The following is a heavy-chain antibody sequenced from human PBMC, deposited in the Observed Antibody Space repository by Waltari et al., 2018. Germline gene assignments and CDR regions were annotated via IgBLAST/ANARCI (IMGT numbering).Heavy chain of an antibody. CDR3: ARVLGYYYYMDV. V-gene: IGHV3-7*01. J-gene: IGHJ6*03. D-gene: IGHD3-16*01. Sequence: EVQLVESGGGLVQPGGSLRLSCAASGFTFSSYWMSWVRQAPGKGLEWVANIKQDGSEKYYVDSVKGRFTISRDSAKNSLSLQMNSLRAEDTAVYYCARVLGYYYYMDVWGKGTTVTISS. CDR2: IKQDGSEK. CDR1: GFTFSSYW.